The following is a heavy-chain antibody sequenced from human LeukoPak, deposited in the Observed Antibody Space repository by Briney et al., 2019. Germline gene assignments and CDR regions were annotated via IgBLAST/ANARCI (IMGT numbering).Heavy chain of an antibody. D-gene: IGHD3-10*01. CDR3: ARRFSGSGSPITY. CDR1: VYTFTSYD. J-gene: IGHJ4*02. V-gene: IGHV1-8*01. Sequence: ASVTVSFTCSVYTFTSYDINWVRHATGQGLEWMRWMIPNMVNTGYAQKFQGRVTMTRNTSISTAYMELSSLRSEDTAVYYCARRFSGSGSPITYWGQGTLVTVSS. CDR2: MIPNMVNT.